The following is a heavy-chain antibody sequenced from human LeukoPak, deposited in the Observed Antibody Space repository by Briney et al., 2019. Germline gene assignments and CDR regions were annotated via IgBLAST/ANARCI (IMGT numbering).Heavy chain of an antibody. V-gene: IGHV4-59*01. J-gene: IGHJ3*02. CDR2: IYYSGRT. CDR3: ARKNDFEI. Sequence: PSETLSLTCTVSGGSITTDHWHWIRQPPGKGLEWIGCIYYSGRTYYNPALESRVTISVDMSKSQFSLRLTSVTAADTALYYCARKNDFEIWGQGTLVTVSS. D-gene: IGHD2/OR15-2a*01. CDR1: GGSITTDH.